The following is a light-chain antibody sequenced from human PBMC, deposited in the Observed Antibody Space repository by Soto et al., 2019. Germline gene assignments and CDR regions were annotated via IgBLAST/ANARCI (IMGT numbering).Light chain of an antibody. Sequence: DIQMTQSPSSLSASVGDRVTITCRASQSITTYLNWYQQKPGKAPRLLIYAESSLQSGFPSRFSGSGFGTDFTLTISSLQPEDFATYYCQQSYTTPPTFGGGTKVEIK. V-gene: IGKV1-39*01. CDR2: AES. CDR3: QQSYTTPPT. J-gene: IGKJ4*01. CDR1: QSITTY.